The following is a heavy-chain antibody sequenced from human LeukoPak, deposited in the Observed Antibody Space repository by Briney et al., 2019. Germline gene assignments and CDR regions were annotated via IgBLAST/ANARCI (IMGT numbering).Heavy chain of an antibody. CDR3: ATRGASPAPYFLH. D-gene: IGHD1-26*01. Sequence: AGGSLRLSCAASGLTFGTYAMSWVRQAPGKGLEWVSTLGAGGVTTHYADSVEGRFTISRDNSKSTLFLQMNSLRAEDTAVYYCATRGASPAPYFLHWGQGTLVTASS. CDR2: LGAGGVTT. J-gene: IGHJ1*01. CDR1: GLTFGTYA. V-gene: IGHV3-23*01.